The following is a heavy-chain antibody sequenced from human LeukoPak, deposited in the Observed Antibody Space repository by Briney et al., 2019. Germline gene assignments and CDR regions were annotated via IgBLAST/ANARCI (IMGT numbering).Heavy chain of an antibody. D-gene: IGHD1-1*01. V-gene: IGHV3-49*03. CDR1: GFTFGDYA. J-gene: IGHJ4*02. CDR3: TRDRGAYNLYDY. Sequence: GGSLRLSCTASGFTFGDYAMSWIRQAPGKGLEWVGFIRSKAYGGTADYAASVKGRFTISRDDSKAIAYLQMNSLKTEDTAVYHCTRDRGAYNLYDYWGQGTLVIVSS. CDR2: IRSKAYGGTA.